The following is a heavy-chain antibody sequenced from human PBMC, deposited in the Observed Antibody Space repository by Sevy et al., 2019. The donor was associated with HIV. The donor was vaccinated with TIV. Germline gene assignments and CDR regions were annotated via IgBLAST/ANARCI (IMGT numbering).Heavy chain of an antibody. J-gene: IGHJ4*02. CDR2: ISWNSGSI. V-gene: IGHV3-9*01. CDR1: GFTFDDYA. D-gene: IGHD3-10*01. CDR3: AKDNTRGSGSFDY. Sequence: GGSLRLSCAASGFTFDDYAMHWVRQAPGKGLEWVSGISWNSGSIGYADSVTGGFTISRENAKNSLYLQMNSLRAEDTALYYCAKDNTRGSGSFDYWGQGTLVTASS.